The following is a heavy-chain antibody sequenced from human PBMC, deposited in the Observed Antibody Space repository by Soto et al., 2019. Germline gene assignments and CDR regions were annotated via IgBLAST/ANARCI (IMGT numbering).Heavy chain of an antibody. Sequence: QVQLQESGPGLVKPSETLSLTCIVSGGSISSYYWSWIRQPPGKGLEWIGYIYYSGSTNYNPSLKSRVNVSVDTSKNQFSLKLSSVTAADTAVYYCARNPCGGSGGSCYSGGYYYYYSGMDVWGQGTTVTVSS. CDR2: IYYSGST. V-gene: IGHV4-59*01. J-gene: IGHJ6*02. CDR1: GGSISSYY. CDR3: ARNPCGGSGGSCYSGGYYYYYSGMDV. D-gene: IGHD2-15*01.